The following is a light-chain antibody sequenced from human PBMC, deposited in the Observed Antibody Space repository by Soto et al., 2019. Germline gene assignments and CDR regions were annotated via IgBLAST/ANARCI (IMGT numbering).Light chain of an antibody. CDR1: QSVSSY. CDR2: DAS. CDR3: QQRSNWPPWT. V-gene: IGKV3-11*01. Sequence: EIVLTQSPATLSLSPGERATLSCRASQSVSSYLAWYQQKPGQAPRLLIYDASNSATGIPARFSGSGSGTDFTRTIRSLEPEDFAVYYCQQRSNWPPWTFGQGTKVEIK. J-gene: IGKJ1*01.